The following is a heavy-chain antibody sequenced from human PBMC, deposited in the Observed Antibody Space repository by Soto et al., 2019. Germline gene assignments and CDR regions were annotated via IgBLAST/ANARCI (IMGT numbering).Heavy chain of an antibody. CDR1: GFTFSDYY. J-gene: IGHJ4*02. CDR2: ISSSSSYT. V-gene: IGHV3-11*06. Sequence: QVQLVESGGGLVKPGGSLRLSCAASGFTFSDYYMSWIRQAPGKGLEWVSYISSSSSYTNYADSVKGRFTISRDNAKNSLYLQMNSLRAEDTAVYYCARWTAPSPDILIWAPGEFDYWGQGTLVTVSS. CDR3: ARWTAPSPDILIWAPGEFDY. D-gene: IGHD3-9*01.